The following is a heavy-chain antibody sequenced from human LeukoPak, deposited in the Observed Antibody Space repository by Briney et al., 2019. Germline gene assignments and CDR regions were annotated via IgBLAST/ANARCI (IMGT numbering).Heavy chain of an antibody. D-gene: IGHD5-18*01. CDR2: ISSSSSYI. J-gene: IGHJ4*02. CDR3: ARGRGYSYVYVY. Sequence: GGSLRLSCAASGFTFSSYSMNWVRQAPGKGLEWVSSISSSSSYIYYADSVKGRFTISRDNAKNSLYLQMNSLRAGDTAVYYCARGRGYSYVYVYWGQGTLVTVSS. CDR1: GFTFSSYS. V-gene: IGHV3-21*01.